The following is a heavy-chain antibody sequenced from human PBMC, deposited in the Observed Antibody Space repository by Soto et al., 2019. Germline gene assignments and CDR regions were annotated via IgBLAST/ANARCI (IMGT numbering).Heavy chain of an antibody. Sequence: PGGSLRLSCTASGFTFGDYAMSWFRQAPGKGLEWVGFIRSKAYGGTTEYAASVKGRFTISRDDSKSIAYLQMNSLKTEDTAVYYCTSSSSWPQEGDYWGKGTLVTVSS. CDR2: IRSKAYGGTT. D-gene: IGHD6-13*01. V-gene: IGHV3-49*03. J-gene: IGHJ4*02. CDR1: GFTFGDYA. CDR3: TSSSSWPQEGDY.